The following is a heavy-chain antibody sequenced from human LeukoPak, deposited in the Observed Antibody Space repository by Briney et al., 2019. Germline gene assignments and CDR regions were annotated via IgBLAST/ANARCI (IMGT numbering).Heavy chain of an antibody. J-gene: IGHJ4*02. CDR2: ISGYNGNT. CDR1: GYTFTSYG. CDR3: ARDLRRGSSTWYASGGDY. Sequence: ASVKVSCKASGYTFTSYGISCVRQAPGQGLEWMGWISGYNGNTNYAQKLQGRVTMTTDTSTSTAYMELRSLRPDDTAVYYCARDLRRGSSTWYASGGDYWGQGTRVTVSS. D-gene: IGHD6-13*01. V-gene: IGHV1-18*01.